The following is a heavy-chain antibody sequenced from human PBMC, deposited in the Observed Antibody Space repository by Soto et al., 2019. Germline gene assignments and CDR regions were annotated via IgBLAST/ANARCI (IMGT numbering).Heavy chain of an antibody. CDR1: GYTFTSYD. CDR2: MNPNSGNT. V-gene: IGHV1-8*01. J-gene: IGHJ4*02. D-gene: IGHD2-8*01. CDR3: ARVPPVSPARHYFDY. Sequence: ASVKVSCKASGYTFTSYDINWGRQATGQGLEWMGWMNPNSGNTGYAQKFQGRVTMTRNTSISTAYMELSSLRSEDTAVYYCARVPPVSPARHYFDYWGQGTLVTVSS.